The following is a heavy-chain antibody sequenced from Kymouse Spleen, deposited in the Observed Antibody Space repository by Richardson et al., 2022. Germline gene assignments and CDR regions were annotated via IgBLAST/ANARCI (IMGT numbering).Heavy chain of an antibody. Sequence: QVQLQQSGPGLVKPSQTLSLTCAISGDSVSSNSAAWNWIRQSPSRGLEWLGRTYYRSKWYNDYAVSVKSRITINPDTSKNQFSLQLNSVTPEDTAVYYCARAVLLWFGELSDYYYYGMDVWGQGTTVTVSS. V-gene: IGHV6-1*01. D-gene: IGHD3-10*01. CDR3: ARAVLLWFGELSDYYYYGMDV. J-gene: IGHJ6*02. CDR2: TYYRSKWYN. CDR1: GDSVSSNSAA.